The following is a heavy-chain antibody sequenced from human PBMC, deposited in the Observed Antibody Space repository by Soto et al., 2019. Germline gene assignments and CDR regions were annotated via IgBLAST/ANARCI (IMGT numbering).Heavy chain of an antibody. V-gene: IGHV3-73*01. J-gene: IGHJ6*03. CDR1: GVTFSGSA. CDR3: TRHDYDILTGYYRSTKYYYYCMDF. CDR2: IRSKANSYAT. D-gene: IGHD3-9*01. Sequence: VQLVESGGGLVQPGGSLKLSCAASGVTFSGSAMHWVRQASGKGLEWVGRIRSKANSYATAYAASVKGRFTITRDDSKNTAYLQMNSLITDDTAVYYCTRHDYDILTGYYRSTKYYYYCMDFWGKGTTVTFSS.